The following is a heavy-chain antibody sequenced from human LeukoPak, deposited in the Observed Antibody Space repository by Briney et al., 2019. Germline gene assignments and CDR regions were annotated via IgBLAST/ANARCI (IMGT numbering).Heavy chain of an antibody. V-gene: IGHV5-51*01. D-gene: IGHD3-9*01. CDR2: IYPGDSDT. J-gene: IGHJ4*02. CDR1: GYSFTSYW. CDR3: ARHLGGRYFDWLPYFDY. Sequence: GESLKISCKGSGYSFTSYWIGWVRQMPGKGLESMGIIYPGDSDTRYSPSFQGQVTISADKSISTAYLQWSSLKASDTAMYYCARHLGGRYFDWLPYFDYWGQGTLVTVSS.